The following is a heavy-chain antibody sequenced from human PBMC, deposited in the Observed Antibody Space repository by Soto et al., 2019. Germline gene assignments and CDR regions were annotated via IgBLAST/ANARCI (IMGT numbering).Heavy chain of an antibody. Sequence: GGSLRLSCAASGFTFSSYAMSWVRQAPGKGLEWVSAISGSGGSTYYADSVKDRFTISRDNSKNTLYLQMNSLRAEDTAVNYCAKDLLGAIGNDAFDIWGQGTMVTVSS. CDR1: GFTFSSYA. CDR3: AKDLLGAIGNDAFDI. V-gene: IGHV3-23*01. CDR2: ISGSGGST. D-gene: IGHD1-26*01. J-gene: IGHJ3*02.